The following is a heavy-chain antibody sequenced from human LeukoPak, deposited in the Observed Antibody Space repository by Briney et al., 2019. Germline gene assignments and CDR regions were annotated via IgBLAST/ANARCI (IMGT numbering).Heavy chain of an antibody. CDR2: IYYSGST. V-gene: IGHV4-59*01. Sequence: PSETLSLTCTVSGGSISSYYWSWIRQPPGKGLEWIGYIYYSGSTNYNPSLKSRVTISVDTSKNQFSLKPSSVTAADTAVYYCARGSSSGWYVDYYYGMDVWGQGTTVTVSS. CDR3: ARGSSSGWYVDYYYGMDV. J-gene: IGHJ6*02. D-gene: IGHD6-19*01. CDR1: GGSISSYY.